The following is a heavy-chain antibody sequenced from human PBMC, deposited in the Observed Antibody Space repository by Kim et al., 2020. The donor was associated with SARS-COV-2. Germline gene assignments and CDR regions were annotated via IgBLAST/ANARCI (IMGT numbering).Heavy chain of an antibody. CDR2: IRSKAYVWTT. Sequence: GGSLRLSCTASGFTFGAYAMSWFHQAPGKGLEWVGFIRSKAYVWTTEYAASVKGIFTIPRDDSKSIAYLQMNSLKTEDTAVYYCTRDGGGSIDYWGQGTLVTVSS. V-gene: IGHV3-49*03. J-gene: IGHJ4*02. D-gene: IGHD3-16*01. CDR3: TRDGGGSIDY. CDR1: GFTFGAYA.